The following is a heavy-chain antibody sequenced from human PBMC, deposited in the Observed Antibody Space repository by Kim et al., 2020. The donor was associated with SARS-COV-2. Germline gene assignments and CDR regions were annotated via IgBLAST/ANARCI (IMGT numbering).Heavy chain of an antibody. Sequence: ASVKVSCKASGYTFTTYGISWVRQATGQGLEWMGWISAYNGNTNYAQKFQGRVTMTTDTSTSTAYMELRSLRSDDTAVYYCAGVIRSGYYSYYFDYWGQGTQFTVSS. CDR1: GYTFTTYG. J-gene: IGHJ4*02. D-gene: IGHD3-22*01. V-gene: IGHV1-18*01. CDR3: AGVIRSGYYSYYFDY. CDR2: ISAYNGNT.